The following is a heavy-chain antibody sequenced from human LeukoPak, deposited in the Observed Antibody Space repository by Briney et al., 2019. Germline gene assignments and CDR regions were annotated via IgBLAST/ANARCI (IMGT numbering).Heavy chain of an antibody. CDR1: GGSISSYY. D-gene: IGHD6-13*01. CDR3: ARVREATIAPFFDY. CDR2: IYYSGST. J-gene: IGHJ4*02. V-gene: IGHV4-59*06. Sequence: PSETLSLTCTVSGGSISSYYWSWIRQPPGKGLEWIGCIYYSGSTYYNLSLKSRVIISADTSKNHFSLKLSSVTAADTAVYYCARVREATIAPFFDYWGQGILVTVSP.